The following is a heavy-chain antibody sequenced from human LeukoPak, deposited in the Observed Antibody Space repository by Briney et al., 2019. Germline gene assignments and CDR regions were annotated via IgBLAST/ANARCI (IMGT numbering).Heavy chain of an antibody. D-gene: IGHD2-2*01. Sequence: SETLSLTCAVSGRSITINTYYWAWFRQPPGRGLEWIGTFHYSGGTYYNPSFKSRVILSVDTSKNQFSLNLSSVTATDTAVYYGARYVYANKIDSWGQGILVTVSS. CDR2: FHYSGGT. V-gene: IGHV4-39*01. CDR1: GRSITINTYY. J-gene: IGHJ4*02. CDR3: ARYVYANKIDS.